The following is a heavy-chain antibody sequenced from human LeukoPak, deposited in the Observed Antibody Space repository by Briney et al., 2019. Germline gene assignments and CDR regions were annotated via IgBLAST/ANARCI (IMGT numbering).Heavy chain of an antibody. D-gene: IGHD3-22*01. CDR2: IYYTGST. V-gene: IGHV4-30-4*07. J-gene: IGHJ5*02. CDR1: GGSISRSGYS. CDR3: ARGGDSSGYEGRFDP. Sequence: SETLSLTCAVSGGSISRSGYSWSWIQQPPGKGLEWIGYIYYTGSTYYNPSLKSRLTISLDTSKNQFSLKLSSVTAADTAVYYCARGGDSSGYEGRFDPWGQGTLVTVSS.